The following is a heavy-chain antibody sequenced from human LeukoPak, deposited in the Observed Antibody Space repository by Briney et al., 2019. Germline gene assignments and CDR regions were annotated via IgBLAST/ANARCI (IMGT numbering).Heavy chain of an antibody. J-gene: IGHJ3*02. CDR3: AKGHCRGASCYVFDI. Sequence: GGSLRLSCARSGFTFSGYGMSWVRQAPGKGLEWVSSISGSGGTTYYADSVKGRFTLSRDNSKTTLYLQINSLRAEYTAVYYCAKGHCRGASCYVFDIWGQGTMVTVSS. V-gene: IGHV3-23*01. CDR1: GFTFSGYG. D-gene: IGHD2-2*01. CDR2: ISGSGGTT.